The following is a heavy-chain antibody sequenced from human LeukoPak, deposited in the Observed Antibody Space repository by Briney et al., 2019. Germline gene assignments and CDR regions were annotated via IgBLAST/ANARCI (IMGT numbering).Heavy chain of an antibody. Sequence: HSGGSLRLSCAASGFTFSSYAMSWVRQAPGKGLEWVANIKQDGSEKYYVDSVKGRFSISRDNAKNSVYLQMNGLRAEDTAVYYCARGMDVWGQGTTVTVSS. J-gene: IGHJ6*02. CDR2: IKQDGSEK. CDR1: GFTFSSYA. CDR3: ARGMDV. V-gene: IGHV3-7*01.